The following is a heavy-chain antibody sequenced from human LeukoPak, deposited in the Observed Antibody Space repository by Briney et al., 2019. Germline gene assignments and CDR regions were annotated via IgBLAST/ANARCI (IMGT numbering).Heavy chain of an antibody. CDR1: GYTFTSYG. D-gene: IGHD2-15*01. CDR2: ISAYNGNT. CDR3: ARDRRTEYCSGGTCYPGDAFDV. V-gene: IGHV1-18*01. Sequence: GASVKVSCKASGYTFTSYGITWVRQAPGQGLEWMGWISAYNGNTNYAQKLQGRVTMTTDTSTSTAYMELRSLRSDDTAVYYCARDRRTEYCSGGTCYPGDAFDVWGQGTMVTVS. J-gene: IGHJ3*01.